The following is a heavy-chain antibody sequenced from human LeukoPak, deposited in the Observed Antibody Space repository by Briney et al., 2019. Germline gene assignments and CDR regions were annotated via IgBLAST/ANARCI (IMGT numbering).Heavy chain of an antibody. CDR3: ARDRVPLYGSGSYYVY. CDR1: GYTFTSYG. D-gene: IGHD3-10*01. J-gene: IGHJ4*02. V-gene: IGHV1-18*04. Sequence: ASVKVSCKASGYTFTSYGISWVRQAPGQGLEWMGWISAYNGNTNYAQKLQGRVTMTTDTSTSTAYMELRSLRSDDTAVYYRARDRVPLYGSGSYYVYWGQGTLVTVSS. CDR2: ISAYNGNT.